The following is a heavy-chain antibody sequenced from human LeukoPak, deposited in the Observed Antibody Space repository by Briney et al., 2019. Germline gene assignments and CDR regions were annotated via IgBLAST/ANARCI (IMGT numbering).Heavy chain of an antibody. CDR3: ARAGPTVTYYYYYYMDV. CDR2: IYYSGST. Sequence: KPSETLSLTCTVSGGSISSYYWSWIRQPPGKGLEWIGYIYYSGSTNYNPSLKSRVTISVDTSKNQFSLKLSSVTAADTAVYYCARAGPTVTYYYYYYMDVWGKGTTVTVSS. J-gene: IGHJ6*03. V-gene: IGHV4-59*01. D-gene: IGHD4-17*01. CDR1: GGSISSYY.